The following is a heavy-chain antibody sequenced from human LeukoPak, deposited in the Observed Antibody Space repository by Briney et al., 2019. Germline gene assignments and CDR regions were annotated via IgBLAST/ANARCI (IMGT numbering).Heavy chain of an antibody. CDR1: GGSFSGYY. CDR3: ARGGLKLELLPARARKSYYFDY. D-gene: IGHD1-26*01. Sequence: SETLSLTCAVYGGSFSGYYWSWVRQPTGKGVEWIGEINHSGSTNYNPSLKSRVTISVDTSKNQFSLKQSSVTAADTAVYYCARGGLKLELLPARARKSYYFDYWGQGTLVTVSS. CDR2: INHSGST. J-gene: IGHJ4*02. V-gene: IGHV4-34*01.